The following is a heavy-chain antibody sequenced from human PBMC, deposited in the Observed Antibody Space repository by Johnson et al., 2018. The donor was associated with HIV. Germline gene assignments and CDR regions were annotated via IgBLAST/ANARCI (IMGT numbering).Heavy chain of an antibody. V-gene: IGHV3-20*04. J-gene: IGHJ3*02. CDR1: GFTFDNYG. D-gene: IGHD5-18*01. CDR3: ARLPSGYSRDDLDI. CDR2: SSWNGGRT. Sequence: VQLVESGGRVVRPGESLRLSCEASGFTFDNYGMSWVRQGPGKGLEWVSGSSWNGGRTSYADSVKGRFIISRDNSKNTLYLQINSLRPEDTAVYYCARLPSGYSRDDLDIWGQGTMVTVSS.